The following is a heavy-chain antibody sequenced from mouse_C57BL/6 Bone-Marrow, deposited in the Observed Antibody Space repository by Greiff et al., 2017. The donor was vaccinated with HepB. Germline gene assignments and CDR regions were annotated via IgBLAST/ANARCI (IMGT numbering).Heavy chain of an antibody. V-gene: IGHV1-55*01. CDR2: IYPGSGST. D-gene: IGHD1-1*01. Sequence: QVQLQQPGAELVKPGASVKMSCKASGYTFTSYWITWVKQRPGQGLEWIGDIYPGSGSTNYNEKFKSKATLTVDTSSSTAYMQLSSLTSEDSAVYYCARLYYYGSSYYYYAMDYWGQGTSVTVSS. CDR1: GYTFTSYW. CDR3: ARLYYYGSSYYYYAMDY. J-gene: IGHJ4*01.